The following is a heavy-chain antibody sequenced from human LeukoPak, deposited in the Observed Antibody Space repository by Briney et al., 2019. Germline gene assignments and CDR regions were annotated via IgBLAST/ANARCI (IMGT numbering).Heavy chain of an antibody. CDR2: IGSSSSYI. D-gene: IGHD3-22*01. Sequence: PGRSLRLSCAASGFTFSSYGMNWVRQAPGKGLEWVSSIGSSSSYIYYADSVKGRFTISRDNAKNSLYLRMNSLRAEDTAVYYCARDQRDYYDSSGQPGDFDYWGQGTLVTVSS. CDR1: GFTFSSYG. J-gene: IGHJ4*02. V-gene: IGHV3-21*01. CDR3: ARDQRDYYDSSGQPGDFDY.